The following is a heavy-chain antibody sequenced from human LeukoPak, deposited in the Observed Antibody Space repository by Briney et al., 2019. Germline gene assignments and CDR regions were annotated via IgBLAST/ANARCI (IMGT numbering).Heavy chain of an antibody. D-gene: IGHD3-10*01. V-gene: IGHV4-59*01. J-gene: IGHJ4*02. Sequence: PSETLSLTCAVYGGSFSGYYWSWIRQPPGKGLEWIGYIYYSGSTNYNPSLKSRVTISVDTSKNQFSLKLSSVTAADTAVYYCARDIGSGSSTSNYWGQGTLVTVSS. CDR1: GGSFSGYY. CDR3: ARDIGSGSSTSNY. CDR2: IYYSGST.